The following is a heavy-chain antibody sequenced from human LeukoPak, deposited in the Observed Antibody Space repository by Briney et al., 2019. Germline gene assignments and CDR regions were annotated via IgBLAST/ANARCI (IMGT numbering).Heavy chain of an antibody. CDR2: IWNDGGKE. D-gene: IGHD2-2*01. Sequence: GGSLRLSCAASGFTFSYYGMHWVRQAPGKGLEWVAVIWNDGGKEYYADSVKGRFTISRDNSKNTLYLQMNSLRAEDTAVYYCARGGGYCSSCFDYWGQGTLVTVSS. V-gene: IGHV3-33*01. CDR3: ARGGGYCSSCFDY. J-gene: IGHJ4*02. CDR1: GFTFSYYG.